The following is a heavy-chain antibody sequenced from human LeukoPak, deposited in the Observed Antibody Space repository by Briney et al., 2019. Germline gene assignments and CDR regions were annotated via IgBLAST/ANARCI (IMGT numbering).Heavy chain of an antibody. CDR2: ISYDGSNK. CDR3: ARGGYYYDSSGYYFYFDY. CDR1: GFTFSSYA. V-gene: IGHV3-30-3*01. D-gene: IGHD3-22*01. Sequence: GGSLRLSCAASGFTFSSYAMHWVRQAPGKGLEWVAVISYDGSNKYYADSVKGRFTISRDNSKNTLYLQMNSLRAEDTAVYYCARGGYYYDSSGYYFYFDYWGQGTLVTVSS. J-gene: IGHJ4*02.